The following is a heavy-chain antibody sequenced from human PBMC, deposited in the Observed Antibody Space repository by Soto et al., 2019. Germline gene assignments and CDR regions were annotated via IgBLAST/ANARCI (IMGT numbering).Heavy chain of an antibody. CDR1: GYTFTSYA. J-gene: IGHJ4*02. CDR3: ARDTLYYDFWSGYLR. V-gene: IGHV1-3*01. D-gene: IGHD3-3*01. CDR2: INAGNGNT. Sequence: GASVKVSCKASGYTFTSYAMHWLRQSPGQRLEWMGWINAGNGNTKYSQKFRGRVTITRDTSASTAYMELSSLRSEDTAVYYCARDTLYYDFWSGYLRWGQGTLVTVSS.